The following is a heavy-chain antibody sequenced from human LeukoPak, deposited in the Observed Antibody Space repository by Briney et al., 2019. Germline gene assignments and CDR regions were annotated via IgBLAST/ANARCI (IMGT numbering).Heavy chain of an antibody. V-gene: IGHV2-5*02. CDR2: IYWDDDK. D-gene: IGHD3-10*01. CDR1: GFSLRTSGVG. Sequence: SGPTLVKPTQTLTLTCTFSGFSLRTSGVGVGWIRQPPGKALEWLALIYWDDDKRYSPSLKSRLTITKDTSKNQVVLTMTNMDPVDTATYYCAHRLVVRGVIAFDYWGQGTLVTVSS. CDR3: AHRLVVRGVIAFDY. J-gene: IGHJ4*02.